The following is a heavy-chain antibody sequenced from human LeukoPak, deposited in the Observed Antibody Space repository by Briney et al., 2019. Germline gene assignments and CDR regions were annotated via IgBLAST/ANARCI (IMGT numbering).Heavy chain of an antibody. D-gene: IGHD2-21*02. Sequence: ASVKVSCKASGYTFTSYGISWVRQAPGQGLEWMGWISAYNGNTNYAQKLQGRVTMTTDTSTSTAYMELRSLRSDDTAVYYCARSCGGDCPYYFDYWGQGTLVTVSS. CDR2: ISAYNGNT. V-gene: IGHV1-18*01. CDR1: GYTFTSYG. J-gene: IGHJ4*02. CDR3: ARSCGGDCPYYFDY.